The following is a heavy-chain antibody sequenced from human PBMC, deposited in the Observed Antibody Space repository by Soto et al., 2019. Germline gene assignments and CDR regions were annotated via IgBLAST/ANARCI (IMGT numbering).Heavy chain of an antibody. CDR1: GVTFSNDW. D-gene: IGHD3-16*02. Sequence: GGSLRLSCAASGVTFSNDWMSGVRQAPGKGLEWVGRIKSKTDGGTTDYAAPVKGRFTISRDDSKNTLYLQMNSLKTEDTAVYYCTTPDPYDYIWGSYRYPQDYWGQGTLVTVSS. J-gene: IGHJ4*02. V-gene: IGHV3-15*01. CDR3: TTPDPYDYIWGSYRYPQDY. CDR2: IKSKTDGGTT.